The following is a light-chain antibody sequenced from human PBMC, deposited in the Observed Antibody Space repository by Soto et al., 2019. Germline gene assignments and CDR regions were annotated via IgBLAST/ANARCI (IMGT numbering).Light chain of an antibody. J-gene: IGKJ1*01. CDR2: GAS. Sequence: ESVLTQSPGTLSLSPGERATLSCRASQSVSNNYLAWYQQKPGQAPRRLIYGASNRATGIPDRFSGSGSGTAFTLAISRLEPEDFAVYYCQQYRSSGTFGQGTKVDIK. CDR1: QSVSNNY. V-gene: IGKV3-20*01. CDR3: QQYRSSGT.